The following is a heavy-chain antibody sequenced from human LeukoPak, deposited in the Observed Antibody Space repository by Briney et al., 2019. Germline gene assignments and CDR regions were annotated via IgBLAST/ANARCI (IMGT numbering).Heavy chain of an antibody. CDR2: ISSTGAYI. D-gene: IGHD6-13*01. CDR3: ARGLAAAGTRGPY. V-gene: IGHV3-21*01. Sequence: GGSLRLSCATSGFIFSSDSMIWVRQAPGKGLEWVSSISSTGAYIYYADSLKGRLTISRDNAKNSLYLQMNSLRADDTAVYYCARGLAAAGTRGPYWGQGTLVTVSS. J-gene: IGHJ4*02. CDR1: GFIFSSDS.